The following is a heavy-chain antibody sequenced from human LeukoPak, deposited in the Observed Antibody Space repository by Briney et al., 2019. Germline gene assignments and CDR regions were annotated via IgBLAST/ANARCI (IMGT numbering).Heavy chain of an antibody. J-gene: IGHJ4*02. CDR3: AREGIVGASPGFDY. CDR1: GFTFSSYS. D-gene: IGHD1-26*01. Sequence: GGSLRLSCAASGFTFSSYSMNWVRQAPGKGLEWVSSISSSSSYIYYADSVKGRFTISRDNAKNSLYLQMNSLRAEDTAVYYCAREGIVGASPGFDYWGQGTLVTVSS. CDR2: ISSSSSYI. V-gene: IGHV3-21*01.